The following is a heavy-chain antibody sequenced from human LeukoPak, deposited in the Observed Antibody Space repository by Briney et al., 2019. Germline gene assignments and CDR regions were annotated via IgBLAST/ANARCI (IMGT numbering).Heavy chain of an antibody. CDR3: GRNRGKYNWNCDYYMDV. CDR2: ISAYNGNT. CDR1: GYTFTSYG. J-gene: IGHJ6*03. D-gene: IGHD1-7*01. Sequence: ASVKVSCKASGYTFTSYGISWVRQAPGQGLEWMGWISAYNGNTNYAQKLQGRVTMTTDTSTSTAYMELRSLRSDDTAVYYCGRNRGKYNWNCDYYMDVWGKGTTVTVSS. V-gene: IGHV1-18*01.